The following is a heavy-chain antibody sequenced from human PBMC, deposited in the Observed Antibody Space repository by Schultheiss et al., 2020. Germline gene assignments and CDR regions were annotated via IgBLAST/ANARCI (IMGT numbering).Heavy chain of an antibody. V-gene: IGHV4-61*02. CDR3: AREDIVVVPAAIEVRYYYYGMDV. J-gene: IGHJ6*02. Sequence: LRLSCTVSGGSISSGSYYWSWIRQPAGKGLEWIGRIYTSGSTNYNPSLKSRVTISVDTSKNQFSLKLSFVTAADTAVYYCAREDIVVVPAAIEVRYYYYGMDVWGQGTTVTVSS. CDR1: GGSISSGSYY. D-gene: IGHD2-2*01. CDR2: IYTSGST.